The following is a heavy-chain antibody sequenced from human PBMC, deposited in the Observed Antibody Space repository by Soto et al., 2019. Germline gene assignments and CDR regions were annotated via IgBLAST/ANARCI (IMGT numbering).Heavy chain of an antibody. CDR1: GFTFSSYD. CDR3: ARGDSSRWFRPFWYFDL. J-gene: IGHJ2*01. Sequence: EVQLVESGGGLVQPGGSLRLSCAASGFTFSSYDMHWVRQATGKGLEWVSAIGTAGDTYYPGSVKGRFTISRENAKNSLYLQINSLRAGDTAVYYCARGDSSRWFRPFWYFDLWGRGTLVTVSS. D-gene: IGHD6-13*01. CDR2: IGTAGDT. V-gene: IGHV3-13*01.